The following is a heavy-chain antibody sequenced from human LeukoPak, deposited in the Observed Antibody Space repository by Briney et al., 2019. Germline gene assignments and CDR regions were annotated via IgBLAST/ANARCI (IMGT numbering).Heavy chain of an antibody. CDR2: INLSGGST. J-gene: IGHJ4*02. CDR3: STLMTMEVTPFDY. CDR1: GYTFTTYY. D-gene: IGHD4-23*01. Sequence: ASVKVSCKASGYTFTTYYMHWVREAPGPGLEWMGVINLSGGSTTSAQKFQGRVTMTRATSPTTVYMELSSLRSDDTAVYYCSTLMTMEVTPFDYWGQGTLVTVSS. V-gene: IGHV1-46*01.